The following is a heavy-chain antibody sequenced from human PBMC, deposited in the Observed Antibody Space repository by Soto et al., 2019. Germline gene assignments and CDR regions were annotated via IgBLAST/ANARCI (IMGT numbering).Heavy chain of an antibody. CDR2: IYHSGST. Sequence: QVQLQESGPGLVKPSGTLSLTCAVSGGSISSSNWWSWVRQPPGKGLEWIGEIYHSGSTNYNPSLKSRVTISVDKSKNQFSLKLSSVTAADTAVYYCARGGARQQLVLDYYYYGMDVWGQGTTVTVSS. J-gene: IGHJ6*02. CDR1: GGSISSSNW. CDR3: ARGGARQQLVLDYYYYGMDV. D-gene: IGHD6-13*01. V-gene: IGHV4-4*02.